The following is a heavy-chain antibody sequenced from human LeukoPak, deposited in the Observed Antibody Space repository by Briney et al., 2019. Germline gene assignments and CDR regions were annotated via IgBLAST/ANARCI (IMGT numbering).Heavy chain of an antibody. CDR2: INWNGGST. Sequence: PGGSLRLSCEASGFTFDDYGLSWVRQAPGMGLEWVSAINWNGGSTGYADSVKGRFTISRDNAKNSLYLQMNSLRAEDTALYYCARDILMGYCSSVSCYGAFDIWGQGTMVTVSS. CDR1: GFTFDDYG. J-gene: IGHJ3*02. D-gene: IGHD2-2*01. CDR3: ARDILMGYCSSVSCYGAFDI. V-gene: IGHV3-20*04.